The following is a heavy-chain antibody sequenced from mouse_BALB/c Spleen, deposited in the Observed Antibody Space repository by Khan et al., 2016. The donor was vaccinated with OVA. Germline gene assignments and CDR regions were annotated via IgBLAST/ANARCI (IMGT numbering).Heavy chain of an antibody. CDR3: TGLANYYESKGFAN. Sequence: EVELVESGGDLVKPGGSLKLSCAASGFTFSTYGMSWVRQTPDKRLEWVATVSTGGSYTYYADSVKGRFTISRDNAKNTLFLQMSGLKSEDTAIFYCTGLANYYESKGFANWGQGTRVTVSA. V-gene: IGHV5-6*01. CDR2: VSTGGSYT. D-gene: IGHD1-1*01. J-gene: IGHJ3*01. CDR1: GFTFSTYG.